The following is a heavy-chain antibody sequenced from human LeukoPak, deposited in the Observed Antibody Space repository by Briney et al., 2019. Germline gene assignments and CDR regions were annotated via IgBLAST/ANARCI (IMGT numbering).Heavy chain of an antibody. CDR1: GYTFTFYY. J-gene: IGHJ4*02. CDR3: ARVPYSSSWYWFFDY. CDR2: INPNSGGT. D-gene: IGHD6-13*01. V-gene: IGHV1-2*02. Sequence: ASVKVSCKASGYTFTFYYMHWVRQAPGQGLEWMGWINPNSGGTNYAQKFQGRVTMTRDTSISTAYMELSRLRSDDTAVYYCARVPYSSSWYWFFDYWGQGTLVTVSS.